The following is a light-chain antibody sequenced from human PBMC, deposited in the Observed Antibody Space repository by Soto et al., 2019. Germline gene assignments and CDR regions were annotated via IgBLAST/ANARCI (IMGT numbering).Light chain of an antibody. CDR1: SIDVGRYIH. J-gene: IGLJ1*01. CDR3: CSFAGNPYV. CDR2: DVS. V-gene: IGLV2-11*01. Sequence: QSVLTQPRSVSGSPGQSVTISCTGTSIDVGRYIHVSWYQQHPGKAPKLMIYDVSKRPSGVPDRFSGSKSGNTASLTISGLQAEDEADYYCCSFAGNPYVFGTGTKVTVL.